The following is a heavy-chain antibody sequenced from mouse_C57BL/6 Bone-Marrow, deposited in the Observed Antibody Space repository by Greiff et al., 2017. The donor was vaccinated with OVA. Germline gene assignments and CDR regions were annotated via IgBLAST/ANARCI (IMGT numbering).Heavy chain of an antibody. Sequence: EVMLVESGGGLVKPGGSLKLSCAASGFTFRSYAMSWVRQTPEKRLEWVATISDGGSYTYYPDNVKGRFTISRDNAKNNLYLQMSHLKSEDTAMYYCAREGLGQGMDYWGQGTSVTVSS. CDR2: ISDGGSYT. J-gene: IGHJ4*01. D-gene: IGHD3-3*01. CDR3: AREGLGQGMDY. CDR1: GFTFRSYA. V-gene: IGHV5-4*01.